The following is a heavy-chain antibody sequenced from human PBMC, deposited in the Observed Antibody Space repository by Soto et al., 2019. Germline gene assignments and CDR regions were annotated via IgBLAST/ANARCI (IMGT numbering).Heavy chain of an antibody. CDR1: GFTFSVYE. CDR2: IIHSGSTI. Sequence: SLRLSCAASGFTFSVYEMKWVRDAPGNVLEWVSYIIHSGSTIYYAESVKGRFNISRNNAKDSLYLQMNSLRAEDTAVYYCAREVVVFGVIIPTPMDVWGQGTTVTVSS. J-gene: IGHJ6*02. CDR3: AREVVVFGVIIPTPMDV. D-gene: IGHD3-22*01. V-gene: IGHV3-48*03.